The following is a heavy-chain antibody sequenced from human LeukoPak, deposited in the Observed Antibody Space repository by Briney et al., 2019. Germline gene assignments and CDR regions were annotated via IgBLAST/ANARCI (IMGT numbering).Heavy chain of an antibody. CDR3: ARWGSPIVDAFDV. V-gene: IGHV3-11*01. CDR2: ISSSGGTT. D-gene: IGHD3-16*01. Sequence: PGGSLRLSCAASGFTFSDYYMTWVRQAPGKGLECLSYISSSGGTTFYIDSVKGRFTISRDNTKSSLYLQMNGLSAEDTAVYYCARWGSPIVDAFDVWGQGTVVTVPS. CDR1: GFTFSDYY. J-gene: IGHJ3*01.